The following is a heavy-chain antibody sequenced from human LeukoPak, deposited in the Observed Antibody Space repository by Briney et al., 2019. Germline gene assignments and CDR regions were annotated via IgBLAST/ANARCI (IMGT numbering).Heavy chain of an antibody. D-gene: IGHD3-9*01. V-gene: IGHV3-30*04. CDR1: GFTFSNYG. J-gene: IGHJ6*03. Sequence: QPGRSLRLSCEAPGFTFSNYGIHWVRQTPGKGLEWVAAISSDGVEKHYADSVKGRFTISRDNSKSTLYLQMNSLRAEDTALYYCAREGHYDILTGYSPLEYYFYYMDVWGKGTTVTVSS. CDR3: AREGHYDILTGYSPLEYYFYYMDV. CDR2: ISSDGVEK.